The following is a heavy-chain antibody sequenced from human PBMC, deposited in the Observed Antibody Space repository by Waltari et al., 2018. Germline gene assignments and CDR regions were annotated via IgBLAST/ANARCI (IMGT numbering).Heavy chain of an antibody. V-gene: IGHV4-61*02. CDR3: AMLDHGGNTHAFDV. CDR1: GGSISIGNYY. CDR2: IYTSGRT. J-gene: IGHJ3*01. D-gene: IGHD4-17*01. Sequence: QVQLQESGPGLVKPSQTLSLTCTVSGGSISIGNYYWSWIRQPAGKGLEWVGRIYTSGRTDYNPSLKSRVTMSGDTSQNQISLRLSSVTAADTAVYYCAMLDHGGNTHAFDVWGQGTVVTVSS.